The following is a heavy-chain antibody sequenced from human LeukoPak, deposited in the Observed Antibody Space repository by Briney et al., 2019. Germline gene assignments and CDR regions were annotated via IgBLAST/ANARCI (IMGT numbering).Heavy chain of an antibody. J-gene: IGHJ3*02. D-gene: IGHD3-22*01. CDR1: GGSFSGYY. CDR2: INHSGST. Sequence: PSETLSLTCAVYGGSFSGYYSSWIRQPPGKGLEWIGEINHSGSTNYNPSLKSRVTISVDTSKNQFSLKLSSVTAADTAVYYCARGRRYYDSVGAFDIWGQGTMVTVSS. CDR3: ARGRRYYDSVGAFDI. V-gene: IGHV4-34*01.